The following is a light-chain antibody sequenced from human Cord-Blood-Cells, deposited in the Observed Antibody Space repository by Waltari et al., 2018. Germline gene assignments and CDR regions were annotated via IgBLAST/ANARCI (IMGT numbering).Light chain of an antibody. Sequence: QSALPQPLSVSGSPGHSITISCTGTSSNGGGYNYLSRYQQHPVKAPKLMIYDDCNRPTGVSNRFSGSKSGNTASLTISGLQAEDEADYYCSSYTSSSTLGVYGGGTKLTVL. CDR3: SSYTSSSTLGV. CDR1: SSNGGGYNY. J-gene: IGLJ2*01. V-gene: IGLV2-14*01. CDR2: DDC.